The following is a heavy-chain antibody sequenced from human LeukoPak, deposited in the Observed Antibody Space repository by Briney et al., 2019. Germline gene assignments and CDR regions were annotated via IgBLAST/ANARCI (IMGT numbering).Heavy chain of an antibody. V-gene: IGHV3-23*01. CDR3: AKDSPVMTR. CDR2: IDTSGGGI. D-gene: IGHD2-21*01. CDR1: GFIFGSKG. J-gene: IGHJ4*02. Sequence: GGSLRLSCAASGFIFGSKGMTWVRQAPGRGLEWVSAIDTSGGGIYYADSVKGRFTISRDNSKNTLYLQMSSLRAEDSAIYYCAKDSPVMTRWGQGTLVTVSS.